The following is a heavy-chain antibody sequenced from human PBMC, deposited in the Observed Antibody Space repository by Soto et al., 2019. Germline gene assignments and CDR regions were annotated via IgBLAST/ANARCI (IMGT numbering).Heavy chain of an antibody. J-gene: IGHJ6*02. Sequence: PSETLSLTCTVSGGSISSYYWSWIRQPPGKGLEWIGYIYYSGSTNYNPSLKSRVTISVDTSKNQFSLKLSSVTAADTAVYYCARNYGSGSSNYYYGMDVWGQGTTVTV. D-gene: IGHD3-10*01. CDR2: IYYSGST. V-gene: IGHV4-59*01. CDR3: ARNYGSGSSNYYYGMDV. CDR1: GGSISSYY.